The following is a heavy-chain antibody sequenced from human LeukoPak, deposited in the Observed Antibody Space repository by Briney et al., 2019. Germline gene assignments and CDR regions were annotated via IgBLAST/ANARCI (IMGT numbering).Heavy chain of an antibody. J-gene: IGHJ5*02. CDR3: AREVWFGESPTVFDP. CDR2: IYYSGST. D-gene: IGHD3-10*01. V-gene: IGHV4-38-2*02. CDR1: GYSISSGYY. Sequence: RSSETLSLTCTVSGYSISSGYYWGWIRQPPGKGLEWIGYIYYSGSTNYNPSLKSRVTISVDTSKNQFSLKLSSVTAADTAVYYCAREVWFGESPTVFDPWGQGTLVTVSS.